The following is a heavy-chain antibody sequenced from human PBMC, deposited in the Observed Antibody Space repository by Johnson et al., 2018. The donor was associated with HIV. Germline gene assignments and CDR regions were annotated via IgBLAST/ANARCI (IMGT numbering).Heavy chain of an antibody. J-gene: IGHJ3*02. CDR3: ARDLGGGYSSSSYAFDI. CDR2: ISGSGGST. Sequence: VQLVESGGGLVQPGGSLRLSCAASGFTFSSYAMSWVRQAPGKGLEWVSAISGSGGSTYYADSVKGRFTISRDNSKNTLYLQMNSLGAEDTAVYYCARDLGGGYSSSSYAFDIWGQGTMVTVSS. D-gene: IGHD6-6*01. CDR1: GFTFSSYA. V-gene: IGHV3-23*04.